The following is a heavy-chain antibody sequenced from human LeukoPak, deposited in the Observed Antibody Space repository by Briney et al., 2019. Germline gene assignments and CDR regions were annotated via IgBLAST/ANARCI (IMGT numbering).Heavy chain of an antibody. CDR2: IKSDGSST. CDR1: GFTFSTYW. CDR3: ASQRWLQSSFDY. D-gene: IGHD5-24*01. Sequence: GGSLRLSCAASGFTFSTYWMHWVRQAPGKGMVWVSRIKSDGSSTSYADSVKGRFTISRDNAKNTLYLQMNSLRAEDTAVYYCASQRWLQSSFDYWGQGGLVTVSS. J-gene: IGHJ4*02. V-gene: IGHV3-74*01.